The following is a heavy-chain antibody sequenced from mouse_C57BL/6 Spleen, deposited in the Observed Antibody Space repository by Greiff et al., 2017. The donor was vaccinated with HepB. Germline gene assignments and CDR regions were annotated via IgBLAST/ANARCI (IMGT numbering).Heavy chain of an antibody. Sequence: VQLQQSGPGLVKPSQSLSLTCSVTGYSITSGYYWNWIRQFPGNKLEWMGYISYDGSNNYNPSLKNRISITRDTSKNQFFLKLNSVTTEDTATYYCARENGSSYGFAYWGQGTLVTVSA. J-gene: IGHJ3*01. CDR3: ARENGSSYGFAY. V-gene: IGHV3-6*01. D-gene: IGHD1-1*01. CDR1: GYSITSGYY. CDR2: ISYDGSN.